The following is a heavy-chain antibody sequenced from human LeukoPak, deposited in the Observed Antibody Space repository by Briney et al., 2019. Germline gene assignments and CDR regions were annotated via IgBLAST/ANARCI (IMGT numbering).Heavy chain of an antibody. CDR1: GVTLSSYA. CDR3: AKEHPNSYGSGSYNFDY. J-gene: IGHJ4*02. CDR2: ISGSGGST. Sequence: GGSLRLSCAASGVTLSSYAMTWVRQAPGKGLEWVSAISGSGGSTYYADSVKGRFTISRDNSKNTLYLQMNSLRAEDTALYYCAKEHPNSYGSGSYNFDYWGQGTLVTVSS. D-gene: IGHD3-10*01. V-gene: IGHV3-23*01.